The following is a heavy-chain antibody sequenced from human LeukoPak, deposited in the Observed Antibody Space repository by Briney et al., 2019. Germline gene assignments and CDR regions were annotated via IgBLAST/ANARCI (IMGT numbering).Heavy chain of an antibody. CDR2: IRYDGSNK. J-gene: IGHJ4*02. D-gene: IGHD3-22*01. CDR1: GFTFSSYG. Sequence: GGSLRLSCAASGFTFSSYGMHWVRQAPGKGLEWVAFIRYDGSNKYYADSVKGRFTISRDNAKNSLYLQMNSLRAEDTAVYYCARDEYYYDSSGYYRYWGQGTLVTVSS. V-gene: IGHV3-30*02. CDR3: ARDEYYYDSSGYYRY.